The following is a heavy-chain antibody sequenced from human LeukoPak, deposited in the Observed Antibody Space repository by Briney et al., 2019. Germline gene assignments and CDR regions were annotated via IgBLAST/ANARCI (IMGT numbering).Heavy chain of an antibody. Sequence: SETLSLTCTVSGGSISSYYWSWIRQPPGKGLEWIGYIYYSGSTNYNPSLKSRVTISVDTSKNQFSLKLSSVTAADTAVYYCARETYYYDSSGYYSAFDIWGQGTMVTVSS. CDR1: GGSISSYY. V-gene: IGHV4-59*01. J-gene: IGHJ3*02. CDR3: ARETYYYDSSGYYSAFDI. D-gene: IGHD3-22*01. CDR2: IYYSGST.